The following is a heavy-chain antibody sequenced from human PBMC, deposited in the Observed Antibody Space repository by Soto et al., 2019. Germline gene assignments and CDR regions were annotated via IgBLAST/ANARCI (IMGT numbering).Heavy chain of an antibody. Sequence: ASVKVSCKASGYPFTISGISWVRLAPGHGLEWMGWMSANTGNTNYAQKMHGRVTMTRDISTSTAYMDLRSLESDDTAMYFCVRDVDHALHSWG. CDR3: VRDVDHALHS. CDR1: GYPFTISG. D-gene: IGHD2-2*01. V-gene: IGHV1-18*01. CDR2: MSANTGNT. J-gene: IGHJ5*01.